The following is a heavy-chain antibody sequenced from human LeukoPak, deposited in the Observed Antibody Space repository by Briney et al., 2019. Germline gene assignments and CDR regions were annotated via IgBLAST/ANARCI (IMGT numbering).Heavy chain of an antibody. V-gene: IGHV3-21*04. CDR1: GFTFSAYT. D-gene: IGHD1-26*01. CDR2: ISSSSSYI. CDR3: AKEDGSYYLDAFDI. J-gene: IGHJ3*02. Sequence: PGGSLRLSCAASGFTFSAYTMNWVRQAPGKGLEWVSSISSSSSYIYYADSVKGRFTISRDNSKNTLYLRMNSLRAEDTAVYFCAKEDGSYYLDAFDIWGQGTMVTVSS.